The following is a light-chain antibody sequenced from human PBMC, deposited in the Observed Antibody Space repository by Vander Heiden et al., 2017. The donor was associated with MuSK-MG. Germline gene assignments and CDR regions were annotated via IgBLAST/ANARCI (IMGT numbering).Light chain of an antibody. V-gene: IGKV1-33*01. CDR3: QYDPNLRIT. CDR1: QDISNF. J-gene: IGKJ5*01. CDR2: DAS. Sequence: DIQMTQSPSSLSASVGDRVTITCQASQDISNFLNWYQQKPGKAPKLLISDASILETGVPSRFSGSGSGTDFTLTLSSLHPEDIATYYCQYDPNLRITFGQGTRVEIK.